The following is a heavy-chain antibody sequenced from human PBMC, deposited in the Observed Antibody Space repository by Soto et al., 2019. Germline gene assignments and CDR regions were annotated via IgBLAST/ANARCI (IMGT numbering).Heavy chain of an antibody. V-gene: IGHV3-30*03. CDR3: ASVHVPLGYY. D-gene: IGHD7-27*01. CDR2: ISYDGSNK. CDR1: GFTFSSYG. J-gene: IGHJ4*02. Sequence: QVQLVESGGGVVQPGRSLRLSCAASGFTFSSYGMHWVRQAPGKGLEWVAVISYDGSNKYYADYVKGRFTISRDNSKNQLYLQMSSLRAEDTAVYYCASVHVPLGYYWGQGTLVTVSS.